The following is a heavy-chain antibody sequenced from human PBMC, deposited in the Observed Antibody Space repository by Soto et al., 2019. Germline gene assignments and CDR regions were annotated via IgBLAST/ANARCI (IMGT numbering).Heavy chain of an antibody. V-gene: IGHV4-31*03. J-gene: IGHJ4*02. CDR1: GDSISSGGYY. Sequence: VQLQESGPGLVKPSQTLSLTCSVSGDSISSGGYYWSWIRQYPGKGLEWVGYIDYSGSTYYNSSLKSRLTISADMSKNQFSLKLRSVTAADTAVYYCASVTPAAGTPYWGQGTLVTVSS. CDR3: ASVTPAAGTPY. CDR2: IDYSGST. D-gene: IGHD6-13*01.